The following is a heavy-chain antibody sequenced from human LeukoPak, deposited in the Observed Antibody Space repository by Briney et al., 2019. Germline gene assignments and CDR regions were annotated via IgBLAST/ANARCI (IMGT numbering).Heavy chain of an antibody. CDR2: VYTSGTT. D-gene: IGHD3-10*01. CDR1: GGSISSDTYY. CDR3: ASHPYGSGGSFDY. J-gene: IGHJ4*02. V-gene: IGHV4-61*02. Sequence: SQTLSLTCTVSGGSISSDTYYWSWIRQTAGKGLEWIGRVYTSGTTNYNPSLKSRVTISIDTSKNQFSLKLSSVTAADTAVYYCASHPYGSGGSFDYWGQGNLVIVSS.